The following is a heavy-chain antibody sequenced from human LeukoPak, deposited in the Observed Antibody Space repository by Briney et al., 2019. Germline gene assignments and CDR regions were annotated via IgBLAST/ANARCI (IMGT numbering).Heavy chain of an antibody. J-gene: IGHJ4*02. CDR1: GFTFSSYG. V-gene: IGHV3-30*03. Sequence: GGSLRLSCAASGFTFSSYGMHWVRQAPGKGLEWVAVISYDGSNKYYADSVKGRFTISRDNAKNSLYLQMNSLRAEDTAVYYCASQPVRGVPPGLCYWGQGTLVTVSS. CDR3: ASQPVRGVPPGLCY. CDR2: ISYDGSNK. D-gene: IGHD3-10*02.